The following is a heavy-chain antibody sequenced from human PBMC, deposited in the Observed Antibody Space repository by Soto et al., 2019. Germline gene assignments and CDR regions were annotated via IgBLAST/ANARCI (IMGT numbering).Heavy chain of an antibody. V-gene: IGHV4-59*08. CDR2: IYYSGST. D-gene: IGHD5-18*01. CDR1: GGSISSYY. CDR3: ARRYGSCFDY. Sequence: ASETLSLTCTVSGGSISSYYWSWIRQPPGKGLEWIGYIYYSGSTNYKPSNKSRVTISENTSKNQFSQKISTVNAADTAVYYCARRYGSCFDYWGQGTLVTVS. J-gene: IGHJ4*02.